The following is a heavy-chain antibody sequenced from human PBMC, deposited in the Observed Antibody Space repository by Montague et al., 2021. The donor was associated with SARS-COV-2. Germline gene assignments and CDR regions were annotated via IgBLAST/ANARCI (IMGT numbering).Heavy chain of an antibody. CDR2: IYDGGAV. D-gene: IGHD4-23*01. J-gene: IGHJ3*02. V-gene: IGHV4-59*01. CDR1: GGSITGYY. CDR3: VRDHPYGGPRGAYDI. Sequence: SETLSLTCTVSGGSITGYYWSWLRRSPGKGLEWIAYIYDGGAVNYNPSLGSRVTISTDTSKNQLSLKVNSVTAAGTAVYYCVRDHPYGGPRGAYDIWGQGTVVTVS.